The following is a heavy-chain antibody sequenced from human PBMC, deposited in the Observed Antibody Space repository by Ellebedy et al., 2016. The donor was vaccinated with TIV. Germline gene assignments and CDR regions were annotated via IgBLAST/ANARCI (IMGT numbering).Heavy chain of an antibody. Sequence: AASVKVSCKASGYPFTSYGINWVRQAPGQGLEWMGWIYPSSDDTYSAQSLQGRLTMTTDTSTTTVYMELRSLRSDDTAVYYCARDYPYYESGNYWGQGTLVTVSS. V-gene: IGHV1-18*01. D-gene: IGHD3-22*01. CDR1: GYPFTSYG. CDR2: IYPSSDDT. CDR3: ARDYPYYESGNY. J-gene: IGHJ4*02.